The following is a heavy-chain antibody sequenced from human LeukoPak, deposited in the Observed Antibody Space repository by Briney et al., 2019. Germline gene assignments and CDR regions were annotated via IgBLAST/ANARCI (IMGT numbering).Heavy chain of an antibody. CDR3: AGSYSNPNLDY. CDR2: IIPIFGTA. D-gene: IGHD4-11*01. V-gene: IGHV1-69*01. Sequence: SVKVSCKASGGTFSSYAISWVRQAPGQGLEWMGGIIPIFGTANYAQKFQGRVTVTADESTSTAYMELSSLRSEDTAVYYCAGSYSNPNLDYWGQGTLVTVSS. J-gene: IGHJ4*02. CDR1: GGTFSSYA.